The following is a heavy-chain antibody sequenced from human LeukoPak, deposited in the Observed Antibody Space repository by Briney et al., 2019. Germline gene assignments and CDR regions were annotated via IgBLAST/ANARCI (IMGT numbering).Heavy chain of an antibody. D-gene: IGHD3-22*01. CDR2: VSSSSYI. CDR3: ARVYDSSGYFEYYGMDV. V-gene: IGHV3-21*01. CDR1: GFTFSSYS. J-gene: IGHJ6*02. Sequence: GGSLRLSCAASGFTFSSYSMNWVRRAPGTGLEWVSSVSSSSYIYYADSVKGRFTISRDNAKNSLYLQMSSLRAEDTAVYYCARVYDSSGYFEYYGMDVWGQGTTVTVSS.